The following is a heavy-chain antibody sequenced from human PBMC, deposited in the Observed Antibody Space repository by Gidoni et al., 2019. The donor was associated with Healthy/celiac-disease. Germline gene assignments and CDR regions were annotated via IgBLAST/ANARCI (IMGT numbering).Heavy chain of an antibody. J-gene: IGHJ4*02. CDR1: GFTFSSYA. V-gene: IGHV3-30*16. Sequence: QVQLVESGGGVVQPGRSLRISCAASGFTFSSYAMHWVRQAPGKGLEWVAVISYDGSNKYYADSVKGRFTISRDNSKNTLYLQMNSLRAEDTAVYYCARVTQLRFLEWLFYYWGQGTLVTVSS. CDR3: ARVTQLRFLEWLFYY. CDR2: ISYDGSNK. D-gene: IGHD3-3*01.